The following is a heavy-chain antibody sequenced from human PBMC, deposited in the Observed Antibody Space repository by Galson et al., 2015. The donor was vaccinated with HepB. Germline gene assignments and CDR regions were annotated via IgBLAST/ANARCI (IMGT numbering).Heavy chain of an antibody. J-gene: IGHJ2*01. CDR3: AHIRGDISQYSSSWYWYFDL. V-gene: IGHV2-5*02. Sequence: PALVKPTQTLTLTCTFSGFSLSTSGVGVGWIRQPPGKALEWLALIYWDDDKRYSPSLKSRLTITKDTSKNQVVLTMTNMDPVDAATYYCAHIRGDISQYSSSWYWYFDLWGRGTLVTVSS. CDR2: IYWDDDK. D-gene: IGHD6-13*01. CDR1: GFSLSTSGVG.